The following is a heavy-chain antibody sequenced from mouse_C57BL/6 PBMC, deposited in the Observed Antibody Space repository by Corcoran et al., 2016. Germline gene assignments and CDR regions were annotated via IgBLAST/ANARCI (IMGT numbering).Heavy chain of an antibody. CDR2: IYPGDGDT. CDR3: ARWGDGSRTGNWYFDV. D-gene: IGHD1-1*01. CDR1: GYAFSSYW. J-gene: IGHJ1*03. Sequence: QVQLQQSGAELVKPGASVKISCKASGYAFSSYWMNWVKQRPGKGLEWIGQIYPGDGDTNYNGKFKGKATLTADKSSSTAYMQLSSLTSEDSAVYFCARWGDGSRTGNWYFDVWGTGTTVTVSS. V-gene: IGHV1-80*01.